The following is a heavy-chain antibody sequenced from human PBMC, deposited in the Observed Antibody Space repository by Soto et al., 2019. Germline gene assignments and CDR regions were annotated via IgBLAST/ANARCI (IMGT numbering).Heavy chain of an antibody. CDR1: GYTFTSYG. CDR3: ARVEIATHHNWFDP. Sequence: ASVKVSCTASGYTFTSYGISWVRQAPGQGLEWMGWISAYNGNTNYAQKLQGRVTMTTDTSTSTAYMELRSLRPDDTAVYYCARVEIATHHNWFDPWGQGTLVTVSS. J-gene: IGHJ5*02. V-gene: IGHV1-18*04. D-gene: IGHD1-26*01. CDR2: ISAYNGNT.